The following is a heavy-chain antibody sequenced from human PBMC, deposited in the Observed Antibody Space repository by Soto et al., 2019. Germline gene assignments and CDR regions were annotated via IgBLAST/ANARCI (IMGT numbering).Heavy chain of an antibody. CDR1: GFTFSSYG. V-gene: IGHV3-30*18. CDR2: ISYDGSNK. J-gene: IGHJ3*02. Sequence: GGSLRLSCAASGFTFSSYGMHWVRQAPGKGLEWVEVISYDGSNKYYADSVKGGCTISRDNSKNTLYLQMNSLRAEDTAVYYCAKISSTSPTTYYYDSSGYNAFDIWGQGTMVTVSS. D-gene: IGHD3-22*01. CDR3: AKISSTSPTTYYYDSSGYNAFDI.